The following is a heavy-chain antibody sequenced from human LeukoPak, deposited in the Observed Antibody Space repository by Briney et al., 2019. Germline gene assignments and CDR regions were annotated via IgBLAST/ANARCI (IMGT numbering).Heavy chain of an antibody. CDR3: ARAAKYSSGWPYYFDY. Sequence: ASVKVSCTASGYTFTSYGISWVRQAPGQGLESMGWISAYNGNTNYAQKLQGRVTMTTDTSTSTAYMELKSLRSDDTAVYYRARAAKYSSGWPYYFDYWGQGTLVTVSS. J-gene: IGHJ4*02. D-gene: IGHD6-19*01. CDR1: GYTFTSYG. V-gene: IGHV1-18*01. CDR2: ISAYNGNT.